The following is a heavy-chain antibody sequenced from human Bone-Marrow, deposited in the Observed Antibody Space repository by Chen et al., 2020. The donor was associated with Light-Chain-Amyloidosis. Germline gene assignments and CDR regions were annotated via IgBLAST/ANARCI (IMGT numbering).Heavy chain of an antibody. Sequence: DVQLVATGGDLIQPGGSQRLSCAASGFTVSGNYMSWVRQAPGKGLEWVSLIYPGGNTFYADSVRGRFTISRDSSENTLYLQMNSLRAGDTALYFCARETSGSGWTFMDVWGQGTTVIVSS. J-gene: IGHJ6*02. CDR3: ARETSGSGWTFMDV. CDR1: GFTVSGNY. CDR2: IYPGGNT. D-gene: IGHD6-19*01. V-gene: IGHV3-53*02.